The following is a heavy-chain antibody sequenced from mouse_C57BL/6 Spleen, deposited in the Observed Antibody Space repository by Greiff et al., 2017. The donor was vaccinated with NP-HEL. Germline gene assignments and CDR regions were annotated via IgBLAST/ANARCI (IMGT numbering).Heavy chain of an antibody. CDR2: IRSKSSNYAT. D-gene: IGHD2-1*01. Sequence: EVQLQQSGGGLVQPKGSLKLSCAASGFTFNTYAMHWVRQAPGKGLEWVARIRSKSSNYATYYADSVKDRFTISRDDSQSMLYLQMNNLKTEDTAMYYCVRNGNYAGHYYAMDYWGQGTSVTVSS. J-gene: IGHJ4*01. CDR3: VRNGNYAGHYYAMDY. V-gene: IGHV10-3*01. CDR1: GFTFNTYA.